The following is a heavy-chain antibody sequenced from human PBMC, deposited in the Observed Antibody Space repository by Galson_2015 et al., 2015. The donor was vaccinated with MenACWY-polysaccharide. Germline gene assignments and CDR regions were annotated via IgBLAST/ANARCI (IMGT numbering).Heavy chain of an antibody. V-gene: IGHV3-23*01. Sequence: SLRLSCAASAFDFNKYVMNWVRQPPGKGLQWVSSITPTGGTPSYPDSVRGRFTITRDNPKNTLYLQMNRLGAEDTAVYYCAKGSYRANAVLSYYYYYMDVWGKGTTVTVSS. D-gene: IGHD4/OR15-4a*01. CDR1: AFDFNKYV. CDR2: ITPTGGTP. CDR3: AKGSYRANAVLSYYYYYMDV. J-gene: IGHJ6*03.